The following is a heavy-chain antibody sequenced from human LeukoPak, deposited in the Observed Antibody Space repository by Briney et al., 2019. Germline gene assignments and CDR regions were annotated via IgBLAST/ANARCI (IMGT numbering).Heavy chain of an antibody. J-gene: IGHJ5*02. CDR3: ARAITMIVVVITWNWFDP. D-gene: IGHD3-22*01. CDR1: GGSISSSSYY. Sequence: SETLSLTCTVSGGSISSSSYYWGWIRQPPGKGLEWIGSIYYSGSTYYNPSLKSRVTISVDTSKNQFSLKLSSVTAADTAVYYCARAITMIVVVITWNWFDPWGQGTLVTVSS. V-gene: IGHV4-39*07. CDR2: IYYSGST.